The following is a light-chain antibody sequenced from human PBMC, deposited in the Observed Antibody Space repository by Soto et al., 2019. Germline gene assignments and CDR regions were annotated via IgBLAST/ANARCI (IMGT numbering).Light chain of an antibody. CDR2: GAS. CDR1: QSVSSSY. CDR3: QQYGSSPSYT. J-gene: IGKJ2*01. Sequence: EIVLKQSPGTLSLSPGERATLSCRASQSVSSSYLAWYQQKPGQAPRLLIYGASSRATGIPDRFSGSGSGTDFTLTISRLEPEDVAVYYCQQYGSSPSYTFGQGTKLEIK. V-gene: IGKV3-20*01.